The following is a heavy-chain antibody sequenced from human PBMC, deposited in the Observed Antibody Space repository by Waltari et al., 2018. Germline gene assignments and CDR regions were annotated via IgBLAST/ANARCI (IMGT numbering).Heavy chain of an antibody. CDR3: AFRGSYFDY. V-gene: IGHV4-61*02. D-gene: IGHD1-26*01. CDR1: GGSISSGSYY. CDR2: IYTSGST. Sequence: QVQLQESGPGLVKPSQTLSLTCTVSGGSISSGSYYWSWIRQPAGKGLEWIGRIYTSGSTNYNPSLKSRVTISVDTSKNQFSLKLSSVTAADTAVYYCAFRGSYFDYWGQGTLVTVSS. J-gene: IGHJ4*02.